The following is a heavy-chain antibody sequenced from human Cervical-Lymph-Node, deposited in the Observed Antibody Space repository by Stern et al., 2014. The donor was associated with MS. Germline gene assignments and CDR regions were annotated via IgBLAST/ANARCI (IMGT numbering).Heavy chain of an antibody. CDR2: IYPGESET. V-gene: IGHV5-51*01. CDR1: GYKFSIYW. Sequence: EVQLEESGAELIRPGESLKISCKGSGYKFSIYWLAWVRQLPGKGLEWMGIIYPGESETRYSPSFQGQVAMSAYKSTSTAYLQWSSLNASDTAMYFCARQTTAWASDVWGQGTLVTVSS. CDR3: ARQTTAWASDV. D-gene: IGHD1-14*01. J-gene: IGHJ4*02.